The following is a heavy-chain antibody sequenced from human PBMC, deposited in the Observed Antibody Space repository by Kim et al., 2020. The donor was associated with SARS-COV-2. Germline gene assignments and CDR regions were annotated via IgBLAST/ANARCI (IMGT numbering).Heavy chain of an antibody. J-gene: IGHJ4*02. CDR3: ARQSVSYDYVWGSPLSHFDY. CDR1: GYSFTSYW. CDR2: IYPGDSDT. Sequence: GESLKISCKGSGYSFTSYWIGWVRQMPGKGLEWMGIIYPGDSDTRYSPSFQGQVTISADKSISTAYLQWSSLKASDTAMYYCARQSVSYDYVWGSPLSHFDYWGQGTLVTVSS. V-gene: IGHV5-51*01. D-gene: IGHD3-16*01.